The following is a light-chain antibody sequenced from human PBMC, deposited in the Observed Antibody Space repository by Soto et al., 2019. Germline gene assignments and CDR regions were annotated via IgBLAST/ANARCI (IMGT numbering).Light chain of an antibody. J-gene: IGKJ1*01. CDR2: GAS. CDR1: QSVSNSY. Sequence: EIELKQSPGTLSLSPGERATLSCRASQSVSNSYLAWYQQKPGRAPRLLIYGASSRATDIPDTFSGSGSGTDFTLTISRLDPVDSAVYYCQQNGSSPTTFGQGTKVDIK. V-gene: IGKV3-20*01. CDR3: QQNGSSPTT.